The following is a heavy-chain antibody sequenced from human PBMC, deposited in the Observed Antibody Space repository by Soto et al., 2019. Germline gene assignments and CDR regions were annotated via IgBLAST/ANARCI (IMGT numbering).Heavy chain of an antibody. CDR2: IYYIGST. V-gene: IGHV4-59*01. Sequence: QVQLQESGPGLVKPSETLSLTCTVSGGSISSYYWSWIRQPPGKGLEWIGYIYYIGSTNYNPSLKSRVTISVDTSKNQFSLKLSSVTAADTAVYYCARESTNYGMDVWGQGTTVTVSS. J-gene: IGHJ6*02. CDR1: GGSISSYY. D-gene: IGHD2-2*01. CDR3: ARESTNYGMDV.